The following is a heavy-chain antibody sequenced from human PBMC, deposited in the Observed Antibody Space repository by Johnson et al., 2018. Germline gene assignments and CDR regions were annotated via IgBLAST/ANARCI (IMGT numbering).Heavy chain of an antibody. CDR1: GGTFSSYA. J-gene: IGHJ6*02. D-gene: IGHD6-6*01. V-gene: IGHV1-69*12. CDR2: IIPIFGTA. Sequence: QVQLVQSGAEVKKPGSSVKVSCKASGGTFSSYAISWVRQAPGQGLEWMGGIIPIFGTANYAQKFQGRVTITADESTSTAYMELSSLRSEETAVYYCAGADCSSSGTYYYYGMDVWGQGTTVTVSS. CDR3: AGADCSSSGTYYYYGMDV.